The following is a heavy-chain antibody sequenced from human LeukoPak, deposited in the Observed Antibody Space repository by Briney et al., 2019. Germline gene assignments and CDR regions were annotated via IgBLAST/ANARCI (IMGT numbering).Heavy chain of an antibody. V-gene: IGHV3-74*01. J-gene: IGHJ4*02. CDR2: INGDGSWT. CDR1: GFTFNSYA. CDR3: VSFYETY. Sequence: GGSLRLSCAASGFTFNSYALHWVRQAPGKGLVWVSHINGDGSWTTYADSVKGRFTISKDNATNTVYLQMNNLRAEDTAVYYCVSFYETYWGRGTLVTVSS. D-gene: IGHD2-2*01.